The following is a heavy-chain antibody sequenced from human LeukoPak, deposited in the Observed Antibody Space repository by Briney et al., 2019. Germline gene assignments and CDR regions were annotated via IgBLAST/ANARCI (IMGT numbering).Heavy chain of an antibody. CDR1: GGSFSGYY. CDR3: ASLRQLVEEFDP. J-gene: IGHJ5*02. V-gene: IGHV4-34*01. D-gene: IGHD6-13*01. CDR2: INHSGST. Sequence: SETLSLTCAVYGGSFSGYYWSWIRQPPGKGLEWIGEINHSGSTNYNPSLKSRVTILVDTSKNQFSLKLSSVTAADTAVYYCASLRQLVEEFDPWGQGTLVTVSS.